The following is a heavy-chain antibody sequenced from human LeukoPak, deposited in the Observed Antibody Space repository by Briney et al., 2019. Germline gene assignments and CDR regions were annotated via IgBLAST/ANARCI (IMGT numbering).Heavy chain of an antibody. D-gene: IGHD2-15*01. V-gene: IGHV3-43*02. CDR1: GFNFNHYA. CDR2: ISGDGGSR. Sequence: GGSLRLSCAVSGFNFNHYAMNWVRQPPGKGLDWVSFISGDGGSRYYADSVKGRFTVSRDNGKNSLYLQMNSLRLGDTALYYCATDCSSNRCYSLWGPGTLVTVSS. CDR3: ATDCSSNRCYSL. J-gene: IGHJ4*02.